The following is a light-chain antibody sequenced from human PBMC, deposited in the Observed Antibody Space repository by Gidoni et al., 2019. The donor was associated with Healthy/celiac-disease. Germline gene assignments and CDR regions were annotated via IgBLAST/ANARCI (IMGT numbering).Light chain of an antibody. CDR2: EGS. J-gene: IGLJ1*01. CDR1: SSDVGSYNL. CDR3: CSYAGSSTYV. Sequence: SPGQSITISCTGTSSDVGSYNLVSWYQQHPGKAPKLMIYEGSKRPSGVSNRFSGSKSGNTASLTISGLQAEDEADYYCCSYAGSSTYVFGTGTKVTVL. V-gene: IGLV2-23*01.